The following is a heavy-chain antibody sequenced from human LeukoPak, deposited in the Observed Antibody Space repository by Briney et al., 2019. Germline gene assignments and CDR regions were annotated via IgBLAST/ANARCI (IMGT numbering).Heavy chain of an antibody. Sequence: GGSLRLSCAASGFSFSGYWMPWVRQAPGKGLEWVANIKQDGSGKYYVDSVKGRFTISRDNAKNSLYLQMNSLRAEDTAVYYCARDRGDRVFDYWGQGTLVTVSS. CDR3: ARDRGDRVFDY. D-gene: IGHD4-17*01. V-gene: IGHV3-7*01. CDR1: GFSFSGYW. J-gene: IGHJ4*02. CDR2: IKQDGSGK.